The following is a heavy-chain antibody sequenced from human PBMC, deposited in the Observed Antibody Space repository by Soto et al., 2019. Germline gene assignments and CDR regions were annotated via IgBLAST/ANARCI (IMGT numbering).Heavy chain of an antibody. CDR3: ARDWYYYGSGSYYKSPGY. J-gene: IGHJ4*02. V-gene: IGHV1-69*13. CDR1: GGTFSSYA. Sequence: GASVKVSCKASGGTFSSYAISWVRQAPGQGLEWMGGIIPIFGTANYAQKFQGRVTITADESTSTAYMELSSLRSEDTAVYYCARDWYYYGSGSYYKSPGYWGQGTLVTVSS. D-gene: IGHD3-10*01. CDR2: IIPIFGTA.